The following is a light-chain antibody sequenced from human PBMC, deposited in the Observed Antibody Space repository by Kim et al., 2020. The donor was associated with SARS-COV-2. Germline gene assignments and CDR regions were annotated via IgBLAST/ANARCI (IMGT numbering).Light chain of an antibody. CDR1: QSVSSN. J-gene: IGKJ1*01. Sequence: EIVMTQSPATLSVPPGERATLSCRASQSVSSNLAWYQQKPGQAPRLLMYDTSTRATGIPARFSGSGSGTEFTLTISSLQSEDIAVYYCQQYNWWPRIFGPGTKVDIK. CDR3: QQYNWWPRI. CDR2: DTS. V-gene: IGKV3-15*01.